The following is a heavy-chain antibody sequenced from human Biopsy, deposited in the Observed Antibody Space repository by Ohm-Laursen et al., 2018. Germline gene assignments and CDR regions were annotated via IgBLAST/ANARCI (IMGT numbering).Heavy chain of an antibody. D-gene: IGHD6-19*01. J-gene: IGHJ4*02. CDR3: ARNTGWYGDLYYFDY. V-gene: IGHV1-46*01. Sequence: GASVKVSCKASGYSFTSYYMHWVRQAPGQGLEWMGMINPSGSTTSYPQIFQGRVTMTRDTSKSTVYMELSSLRSADTAVYFCARNTGWYGDLYYFDYWGPGTLVTVFS. CDR1: GYSFTSYY. CDR2: INPSGSTT.